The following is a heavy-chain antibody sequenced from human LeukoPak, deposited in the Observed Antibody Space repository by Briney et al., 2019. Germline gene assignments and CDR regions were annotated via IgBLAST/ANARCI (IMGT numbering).Heavy chain of an antibody. V-gene: IGHV1-2*02. J-gene: IGHJ4*02. CDR1: GSTFTDSY. CDR3: ARAPITMIIVAQFDH. D-gene: IGHD3-22*01. CDR2: INPDSGAA. Sequence: ASVKVSCKASGSTFTDSYIHWVRQAPGHGLEWMGWINPDSGAANYALNFQGRVTMTRDTPISTAYMDLTRLKSGDTAIYYCARAPITMIIVAQFDHWGQGTLVTVSS.